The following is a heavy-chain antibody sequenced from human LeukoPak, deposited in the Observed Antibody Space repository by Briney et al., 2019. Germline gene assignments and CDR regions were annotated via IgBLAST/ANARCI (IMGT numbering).Heavy chain of an antibody. CDR1: GFTFSSYE. CDR2: ISSSGSTI. Sequence: GSLRLSCAASGFTFSSYEMNWVRQAPGKGLEWVSYISSSGSTIYYADSVKGRFTISRDNAKNSLYLQMNSLRAEDTAVYYCAREVVLRYFDRWGQGTLVTVSS. CDR3: AREVVLRYFDR. V-gene: IGHV3-48*03. J-gene: IGHJ4*02. D-gene: IGHD3-9*01.